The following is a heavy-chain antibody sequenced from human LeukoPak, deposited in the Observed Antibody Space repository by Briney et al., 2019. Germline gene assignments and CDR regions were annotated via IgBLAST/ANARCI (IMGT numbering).Heavy chain of an antibody. CDR1: GYTFTGYY. V-gene: IGHV1-2*02. Sequence: ASVKVSCKASGYTFTGYYIHWVRQAPGQGLECMGWINPNSGGTNYAQKFQGRDTMTRDTSISTVYMELSRLRSDDTAVYYCARVYVELATMRASDYWGQGTLVTVSS. J-gene: IGHJ4*02. D-gene: IGHD5-12*01. CDR2: INPNSGGT. CDR3: ARVYVELATMRASDY.